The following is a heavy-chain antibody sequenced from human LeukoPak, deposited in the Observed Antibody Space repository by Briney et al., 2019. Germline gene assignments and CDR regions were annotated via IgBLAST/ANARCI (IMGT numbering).Heavy chain of an antibody. CDR1: GFTFSSYW. V-gene: IGHV3-74*01. J-gene: IGHJ5*02. D-gene: IGHD4-23*01. CDR2: INSDGSST. Sequence: PGGSLRLSCAASGFTFSSYWMHWVRQAPGKGLVWVSRINSDGSSTSYADSVKGRFTISRDNAKNTLYLQMNSLRAEDTAVYYCARGGVVTSRGWFDPWGQGTLVTVSS. CDR3: ARGGVVTSRGWFDP.